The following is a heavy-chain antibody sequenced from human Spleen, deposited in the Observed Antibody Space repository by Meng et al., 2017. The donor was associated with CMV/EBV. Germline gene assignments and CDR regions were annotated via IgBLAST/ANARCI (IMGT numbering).Heavy chain of an antibody. CDR3: AREGGVGFTYSGSPGWFDP. CDR1: GGSISSSSYY. V-gene: IGHV4-39*07. CDR2: IYYSGST. J-gene: IGHJ5*02. D-gene: IGHD1-26*01. Sequence: SETRSRTCTVSGGSISSSSYYWGWIRQPPGKGLEWIGSIYYSGSTYYNPSLKSRVTISVDTSKNQFSLKLSSVTAADTAVYYCAREGGVGFTYSGSPGWFDPWGQGTLVTVSS.